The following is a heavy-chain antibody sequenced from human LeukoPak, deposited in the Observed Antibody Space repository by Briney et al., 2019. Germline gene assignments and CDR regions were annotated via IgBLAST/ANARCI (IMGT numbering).Heavy chain of an antibody. Sequence: GESLKISCKGSGYTFTGYYMHWVRQAPGQGLEWMGWINPNSGGTNYAQKFQGRVTMTRDTSISTAYMELSRLRSDDTAVYYCARWETRSAFSTVTTLGWFDPWGQGTLVTVSS. D-gene: IGHD4-17*01. J-gene: IGHJ5*02. CDR2: INPNSGGT. V-gene: IGHV1-2*02. CDR1: GYTFTGYY. CDR3: ARWETRSAFSTVTTLGWFDP.